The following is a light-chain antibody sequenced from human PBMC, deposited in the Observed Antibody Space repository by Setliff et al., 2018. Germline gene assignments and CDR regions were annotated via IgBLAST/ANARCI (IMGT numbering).Light chain of an antibody. V-gene: IGLV2-11*01. CDR2: DVR. J-gene: IGLJ1*01. Sequence: QSALAQPRSVSGSPGRSVTISCTGTSSDVGAYNYVSWYQQHPGKVPKLMIYDVRKRPSGVPDRFSGSKSSNTASLTISGLQAEDEADYYCCSYTGFSYVFGSGTKSPS. CDR3: CSYTGFSYV. CDR1: SSDVGAYNY.